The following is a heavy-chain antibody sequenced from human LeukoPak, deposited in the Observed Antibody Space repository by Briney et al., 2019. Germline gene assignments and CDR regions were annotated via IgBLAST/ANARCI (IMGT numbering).Heavy chain of an antibody. J-gene: IGHJ4*02. Sequence: PGGSLRFSCSASGFSFSYYGFHWVRQAPGRGLEWVALISYDGTNKYYADSVKGRFTISRDNSKNTLFLQMNSLRAEDTAVYYCAKSPGIGTYGDRSTAVDYWGQGTLVTVSS. CDR1: GFSFSYYG. CDR3: AKSPGIGTYGDRSTAVDY. V-gene: IGHV3-30*18. D-gene: IGHD4-17*01. CDR2: ISYDGTNK.